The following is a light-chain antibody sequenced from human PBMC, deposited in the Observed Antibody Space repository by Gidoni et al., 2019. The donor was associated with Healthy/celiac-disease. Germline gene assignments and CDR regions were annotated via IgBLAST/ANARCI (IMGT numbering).Light chain of an antibody. CDR3: QQYGSSPKT. CDR2: GAS. CDR1: QSVSSSY. J-gene: IGKJ2*01. V-gene: IGKV3-20*01. Sequence: IVLTQSPGTLSLSPGERATLSCRASQSVSSSYLAWYQQKPGQAPRLLIYGASSRATGIPDRFSGSGSGTDFTLTISRLEPEDFAVYYCQQYGSSPKTFXQXTNLXIK.